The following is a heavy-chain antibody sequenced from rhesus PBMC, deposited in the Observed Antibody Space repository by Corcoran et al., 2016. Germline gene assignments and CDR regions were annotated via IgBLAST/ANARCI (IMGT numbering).Heavy chain of an antibody. CDR2: ITYSGST. CDR3: AREPSNTVGLDS. V-gene: IGHV4-122*02. D-gene: IGHD4-23*01. J-gene: IGHJ6*01. Sequence: QVQLQESGPGLVKPSETLSLTCAVSGGSISSGYYYWSWIRQPPGKGLEWIGYITYSGSTSYNPSLKSRVTISRDTSNNQFSLKLSSVTAADTAVYYCAREPSNTVGLDSWGQGVVVTVSS. CDR1: GGSISSGYYY.